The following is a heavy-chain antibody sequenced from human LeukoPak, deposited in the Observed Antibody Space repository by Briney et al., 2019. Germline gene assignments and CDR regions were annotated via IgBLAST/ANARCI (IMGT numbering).Heavy chain of an antibody. V-gene: IGHV1-2*02. D-gene: IGHD1-26*01. CDR3: ARGTGGTNYRSPEY. J-gene: IGHJ4*02. CDR2: INPNSGGT. CDR1: GYTFTGYY. Sequence: GASVKVSCKASGYTFTGYYMHWVRQAPGQGLEWMGWINPNSGGTNYAQKFQGRVTMTRDTSISTAYMELSRLRSDDTAVYYCARGTGGTNYRSPEYWGQGTLVTVSS.